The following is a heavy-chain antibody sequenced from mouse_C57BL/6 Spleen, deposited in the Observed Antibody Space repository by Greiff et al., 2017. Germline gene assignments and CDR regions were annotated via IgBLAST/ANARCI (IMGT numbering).Heavy chain of an antibody. CDR2: IYPGDGDT. CDR3: ARRDYYGNYAMDY. J-gene: IGHJ4*01. CDR1: GYAFSSYW. D-gene: IGHD1-1*01. V-gene: IGHV1-80*01. Sequence: VQLQQSGAELVKPGASVKISCKASGYAFSSYWMNWVKQRPGKGLEWIGQIYPGDGDTNYNGKFKGKATLTPDKSSSTAYMQLSSLTSEDSAVYFCARRDYYGNYAMDYWGQGTSVTVSS.